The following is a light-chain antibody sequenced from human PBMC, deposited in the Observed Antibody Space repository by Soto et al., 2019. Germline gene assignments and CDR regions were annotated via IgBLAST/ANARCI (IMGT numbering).Light chain of an antibody. J-gene: IGLJ2*01. CDR1: SSDVGGYNF. Sequence: QSVLTQPASVSGSPGQSITISCTGTSSDVGGYNFVSWYQQHPGKAPKLMIYEVSSRPSGVSNRFSGSKSGNTASLTISGLQAEDEAYYYCSSCTSSSTLVFGRGTKLTVL. CDR2: EVS. CDR3: SSCTSSSTLV. V-gene: IGLV2-14*01.